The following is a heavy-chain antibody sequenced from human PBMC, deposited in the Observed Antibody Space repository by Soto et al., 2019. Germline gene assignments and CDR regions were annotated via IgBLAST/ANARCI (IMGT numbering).Heavy chain of an antibody. CDR3: ARRCGYYFEY. CDR1: GGSISSGGYC. J-gene: IGHJ4*02. Sequence: PSETLSLTCAVSGGSISSGGYCWSWIRQPPGKGLEWIGYISHSGSTNYNPSLKSRVTISLDTSKNQLSLKLSSVTAADTAVYYCARRCGYYFEYWGQGTLVTVSS. V-gene: IGHV4-30-2*01. CDR2: ISHSGST.